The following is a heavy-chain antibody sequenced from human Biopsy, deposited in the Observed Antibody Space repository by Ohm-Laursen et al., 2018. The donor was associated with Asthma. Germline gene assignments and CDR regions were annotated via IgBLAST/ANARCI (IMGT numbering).Heavy chain of an antibody. D-gene: IGHD3-10*01. Sequence: TLRLSCTASGFTFGSYGLHWVRQAPGKGLEWVADIWFDGSNKHYADSVKGRFTISRDNSKNTLYLQMNSLRAEDTALYYCGRERSYMVDYWGQGTLVIVSS. CDR1: GFTFGSYG. J-gene: IGHJ4*02. V-gene: IGHV3-33*01. CDR2: IWFDGSNK. CDR3: GRERSYMVDY.